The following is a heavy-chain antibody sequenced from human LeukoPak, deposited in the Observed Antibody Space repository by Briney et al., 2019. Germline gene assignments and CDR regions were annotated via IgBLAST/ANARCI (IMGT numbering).Heavy chain of an antibody. J-gene: IGHJ4*02. V-gene: IGHV5-51*01. CDR2: IYPDDSDT. CDR1: GYSFTTYW. Sequence: GESLKISCKGSGYSFTTYWIAWVRQMPGKGLEWMGFIYPDDSDTRYSPSFQGQVTISADKSTNTASLQWDSLKASDTAMYYCARLRGSGWSFDFWGQGTLVTVSS. D-gene: IGHD6-19*01. CDR3: ARLRGSGWSFDF.